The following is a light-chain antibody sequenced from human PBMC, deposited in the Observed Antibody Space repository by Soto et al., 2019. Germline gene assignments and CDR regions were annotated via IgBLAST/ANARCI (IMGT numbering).Light chain of an antibody. CDR2: DTS. Sequence: EVVLTQSPATLSLSPGERATLSCRASQSVSSYLAWYQQKPGQAPRLLIYDTSTRATGIPARFSGGGSGTDFVLIINSLEPEDFAVYYSQQRSTWPRITFGPGTKVDIK. V-gene: IGKV3-11*01. CDR1: QSVSSY. CDR3: QQRSTWPRIT. J-gene: IGKJ3*01.